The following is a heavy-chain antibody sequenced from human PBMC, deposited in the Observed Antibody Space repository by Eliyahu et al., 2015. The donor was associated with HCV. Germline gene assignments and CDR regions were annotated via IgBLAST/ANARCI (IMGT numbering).Heavy chain of an antibody. CDR1: GGTFNKYG. CDR3: ARDDYTGVLGGYSGYGWFAP. J-gene: IGHJ5*02. D-gene: IGHD5-12*01. CDR2: IIPSFGRT. V-gene: IGHV1-69*04. Sequence: QVQLVQSGAEVKKPGSSVKVSCKASGGTFNKYGVSWVRQAPGQGLELMGRIIPSFGRTNYAQKFQGRVTITADKVTNTAYMDLSGLRFEDTAVYYCARDDYTGVLGGYSGYGWFAPWGQGTLVTVSS.